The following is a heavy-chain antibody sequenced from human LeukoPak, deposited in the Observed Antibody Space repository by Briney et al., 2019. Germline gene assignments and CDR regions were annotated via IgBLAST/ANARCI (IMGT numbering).Heavy chain of an antibody. V-gene: IGHV3-73*01. CDR2: IGNKVSNYAT. CDR1: GFTFSGSA. Sequence: GGSLRLSCAASGFTFSGSAMHWVRQASEKGLEWVGHIGNKVSNYATEYAASLRGRFTISRDDSKDTAYLQVNSLKTEDTAVYYCAGNYDSWTGLNYWGQGTLVTVSS. CDR3: AGNYDSWTGLNY. D-gene: IGHD3-3*01. J-gene: IGHJ4*02.